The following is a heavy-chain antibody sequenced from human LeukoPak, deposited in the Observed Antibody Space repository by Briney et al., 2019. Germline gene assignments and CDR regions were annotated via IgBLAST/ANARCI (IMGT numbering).Heavy chain of an antibody. J-gene: IGHJ4*02. CDR3: ARDIASGDLANLAY. D-gene: IGHD3-16*01. V-gene: IGHV1-24*01. Sequence: ASVKVSCKVSGYTLTELSMHWVRQAPGKGLEWMGGFDPEDGETIYAQKFQGRVTITADESTSTAYMELSSLRSEDTAVYYCARDIASGDLANLAYWGQGTLVTVSS. CDR2: FDPEDGET. CDR1: GYTLTELS.